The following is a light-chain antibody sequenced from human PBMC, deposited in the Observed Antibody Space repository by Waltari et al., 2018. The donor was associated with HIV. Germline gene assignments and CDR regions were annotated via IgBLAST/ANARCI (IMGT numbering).Light chain of an antibody. CDR2: QDR. CDR3: QAWDSGAWV. Sequence: SYDLTQPPSVSVSPGQTASITCSGDKLGDNYACWYQQKPVQSPVLVIYQDRKRPSGIPERFSSSNSANTATLTIRGTQAVAEADYYCQAWDSGAWVFGGGTKLTVL. V-gene: IGLV3-1*01. CDR1: KLGDNY. J-gene: IGLJ3*02.